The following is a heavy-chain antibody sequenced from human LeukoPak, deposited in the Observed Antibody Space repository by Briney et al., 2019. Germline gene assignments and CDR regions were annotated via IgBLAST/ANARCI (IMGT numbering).Heavy chain of an antibody. V-gene: IGHV3-23*01. CDR3: ANPPYGDPTGGIFVY. J-gene: IGHJ4*02. Sequence: PGGSLRLSCAASGFTFSSYVVSWVRQAPGKGLEWVSAISGSGSSTYYADSVKGRFTISRDNSKNTLYLEMNSLRVEDTAVYYCANPPYGDPTGGIFVYWGQGTLVTVSS. CDR2: ISGSGSST. D-gene: IGHD4-17*01. CDR1: GFTFSSYV.